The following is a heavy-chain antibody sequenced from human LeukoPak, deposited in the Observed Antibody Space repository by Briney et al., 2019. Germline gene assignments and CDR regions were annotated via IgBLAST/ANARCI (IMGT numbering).Heavy chain of an antibody. J-gene: IGHJ2*01. Sequence: PGGSLRLSCAASGFTFSDYYMTWIRQAPGKGLEWVSYISSTGTYTNYADSVRGRFTISRDDAKNSLYLQLNSLRAEDTAVYYCARGDACYSSVSARRCDDWGRGTLVTVSS. V-gene: IGHV3-11*03. CDR2: ISSTGTYT. CDR1: GFTFSDYY. D-gene: IGHD6-25*01. CDR3: ARGDACYSSVSARRCDD.